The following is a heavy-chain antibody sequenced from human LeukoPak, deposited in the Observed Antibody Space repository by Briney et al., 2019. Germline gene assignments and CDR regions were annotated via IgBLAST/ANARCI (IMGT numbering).Heavy chain of an antibody. Sequence: PSETLSLTCTVSGGSISSYCWSWIRQPPGKGLEWIGYIYDSGSTNYNPSLKSRVTISVDTSKNQFSLKLSSVTAADTAVYYCARDSGSYSFLDYWGQGTLVTVSS. V-gene: IGHV4-59*01. CDR1: GGSISSYC. CDR2: IYDSGST. J-gene: IGHJ4*02. CDR3: ARDSGSYSFLDY. D-gene: IGHD1-26*01.